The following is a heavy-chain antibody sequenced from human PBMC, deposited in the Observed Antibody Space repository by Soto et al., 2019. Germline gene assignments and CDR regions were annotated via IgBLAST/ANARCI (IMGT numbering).Heavy chain of an antibody. CDR1: GFTFSGYW. CDR3: AKRVWYFDL. Sequence: GGSLRLSCAASGFTFSGYWMSWVRQAPGKGLEWVANVNQYGSEKYYVDSVKGRFTISRDNAKNSLYLQMNSLRAKDTAVYYCAKRVWYFDLWGRGTLVTVSS. CDR2: VNQYGSEK. J-gene: IGHJ2*01. V-gene: IGHV3-7*01.